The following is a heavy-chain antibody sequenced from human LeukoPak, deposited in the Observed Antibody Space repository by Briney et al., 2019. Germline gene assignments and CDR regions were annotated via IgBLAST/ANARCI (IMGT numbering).Heavy chain of an antibody. J-gene: IGHJ4*02. V-gene: IGHV3-30*18. CDR2: ISYDGSNK. Sequence: GGSLRLSCAASGFTFSSYGMHWVRQAPGKGLEWVAVISYDGSNKYYADSVKGRFTISRDNSKNTLYLQMNSLRAEDTAVYYCAKDPAAPRWWPAYYFDYWGQGTLVTVSS. CDR3: AKDPAAPRWWPAYYFDY. CDR1: GFTFSSYG. D-gene: IGHD2-15*01.